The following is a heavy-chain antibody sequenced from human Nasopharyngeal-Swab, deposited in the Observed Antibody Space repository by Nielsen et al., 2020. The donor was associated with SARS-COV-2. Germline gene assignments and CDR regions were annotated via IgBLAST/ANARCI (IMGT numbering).Heavy chain of an antibody. V-gene: IGHV3-53*01. CDR1: GLTVSSTY. J-gene: IGHJ1*01. D-gene: IGHD2-2*01. Sequence: GVLKISCAVSGLTVSSTYMSWVRQAPGKGLEWVSVTEVGGTTHYADSMKGRFSISRDSSTNTLYLQMNNVRAEDTAVYYCARDLGGGYCTTTNCPGSWGQGTLVTVSS. CDR3: ARDLGGGYCTTTNCPGS. CDR2: TEVGGTT.